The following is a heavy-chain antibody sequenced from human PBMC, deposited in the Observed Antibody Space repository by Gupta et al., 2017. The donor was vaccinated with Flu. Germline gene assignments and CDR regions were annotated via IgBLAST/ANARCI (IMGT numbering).Heavy chain of an antibody. CDR3: ERAFTIATDQFDY. V-gene: IGHV3-72*01. CDR2: VRTKAKGSTT. CDR1: GFTFSDHY. Sequence: EVQLVESGGGLVQPGGSLRLSCAASGFTFSDHYLDWVRQVPGKGPGWVGRVRTKAKGSTTEYAASVQGRFTITRDDSRNSVHLQMNNLRIEDTAVYYGERAFTIATDQFDYWGQGTLVTVSS. J-gene: IGHJ4*02. D-gene: IGHD2-21*01.